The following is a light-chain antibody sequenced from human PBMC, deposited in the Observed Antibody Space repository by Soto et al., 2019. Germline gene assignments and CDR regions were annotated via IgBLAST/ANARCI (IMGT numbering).Light chain of an antibody. V-gene: IGLV2-23*01. Sequence: QSVLTQPASVSGSPGQSITISCTGTSSDVGTYNLVSWYQHHPGKAPKLMIYEGSKRPSGVSNRFSGSKSGNTASLTISGLQAEDEADYYCCAYAGGSTLVFGGGTKLTVL. J-gene: IGLJ2*01. CDR2: EGS. CDR3: CAYAGGSTLV. CDR1: SSDVGTYNL.